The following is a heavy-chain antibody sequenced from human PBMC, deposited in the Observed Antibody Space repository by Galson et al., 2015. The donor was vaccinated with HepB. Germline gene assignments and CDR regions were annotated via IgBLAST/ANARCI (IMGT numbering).Heavy chain of an antibody. CDR3: AGRPITMVRGGEPERTGDY. V-gene: IGHV4-34*01. Sequence: SETLSLTCAVYGGSFSGYYWSWIRQPPGKGLEWIGETNHSGSTNYNPSLKSRVTISVDTSKNQFSLKLSSVTAADTAVYYCAGRPITMVRGGEPERTGDYWGQGTLVTVSS. CDR2: TNHSGST. D-gene: IGHD3-10*01. J-gene: IGHJ4*02. CDR1: GGSFSGYY.